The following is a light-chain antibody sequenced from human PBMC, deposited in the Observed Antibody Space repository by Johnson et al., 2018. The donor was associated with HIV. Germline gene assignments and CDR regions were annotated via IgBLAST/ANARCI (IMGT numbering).Light chain of an antibody. CDR3: GTWDSSLSAYV. Sequence: QSVLTQPPSVSAAPGQKVTISSSGSSSNIGNNYVSWYQQLPGTAPKLLIYDNNKRPSGIPDRFSGSKSGTSATLGITGLQTGDEADYYCGTWDSSLSAYVFGNGTKVNVL. J-gene: IGLJ1*01. CDR1: SSNIGNNY. CDR2: DNN. V-gene: IGLV1-51*01.